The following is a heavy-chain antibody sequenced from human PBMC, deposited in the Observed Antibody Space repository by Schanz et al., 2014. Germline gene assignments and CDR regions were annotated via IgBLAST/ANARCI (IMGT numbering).Heavy chain of an antibody. Sequence: EVQLVESGGGVVQPGRSLRLSCASSGFSFTTYAMSWVRQAPGKGLEWVSSISSGGGSTYYADSVKGRFTISRDNSKNTLYLQMNSLRAEDTAVYYCVRDSFFAFDNWGQGTLVTGSS. V-gene: IGHV3-23*04. D-gene: IGHD3-3*01. CDR2: ISSGGGST. J-gene: IGHJ4*02. CDR3: VRDSFFAFDN. CDR1: GFSFTTYA.